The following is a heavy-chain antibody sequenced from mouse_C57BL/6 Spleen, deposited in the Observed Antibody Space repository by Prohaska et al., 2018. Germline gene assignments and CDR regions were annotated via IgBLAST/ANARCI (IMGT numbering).Heavy chain of an antibody. CDR2: IDPETGGT. CDR3: AGSDWYFDV. J-gene: IGHJ1*03. V-gene: IGHV1-15*01. Sequence: GAELVRPGASVTLSCKASGYTFTDYEMHWVKQTPVHGLEWIGAIDPETGGTAYNQKFKGKAILTADKSSSTAYMELRSLTSEDSAVYYCAGSDWYFDVWGTGTTVTVSS. CDR1: GYTFTDYE.